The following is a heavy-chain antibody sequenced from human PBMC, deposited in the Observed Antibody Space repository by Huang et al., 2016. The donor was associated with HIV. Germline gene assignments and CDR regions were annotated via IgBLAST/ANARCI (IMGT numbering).Heavy chain of an antibody. J-gene: IGHJ6*02. V-gene: IGHV4-4*07. Sequence: QVQLQESGPGLVKPSETLSLTCTVSGGSISTYYWGWIRQSAGKGLEWIGRFYTRGNTNYMPSLRSRVTMAVDTSKNQFSLRLTSVTAADTAVYYCARENEFCGSTNCHHYYYGLDVWGQGTTVTVSS. D-gene: IGHD2-2*01. CDR3: ARENEFCGSTNCHHYYYGLDV. CDR1: GGSISTYY. CDR2: FYTRGNT.